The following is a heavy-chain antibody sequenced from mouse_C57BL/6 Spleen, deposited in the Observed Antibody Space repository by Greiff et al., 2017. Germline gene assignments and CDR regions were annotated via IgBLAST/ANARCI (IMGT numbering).Heavy chain of an antibody. V-gene: IGHV1-54*01. J-gene: IGHJ1*03. D-gene: IGHD2-1*01. CDR3: AREGGYGNNWYFDV. CDR1: GYAFTNYL. Sequence: QVQLQQSGAELVRPGTSVKVSCKASGYAFTNYLIEWVKQRPGQGLEWIGVINPGSGGTNYNEKFKGKATLTADKSSSTAYMQLSSLTSEDSAVYFCAREGGYGNNWYFDVWGTGTTVTVSS. CDR2: INPGSGGT.